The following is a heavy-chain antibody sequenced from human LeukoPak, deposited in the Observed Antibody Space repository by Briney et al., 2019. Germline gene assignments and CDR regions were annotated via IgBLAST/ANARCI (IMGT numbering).Heavy chain of an antibody. CDR1: GFTFSTYN. D-gene: IGHD5-24*01. J-gene: IGHJ4*02. CDR3: AKSGYNRFDC. CDR2: ISGSGSGSST. V-gene: IGHV3-23*01. Sequence: GGSLRLSCAAPGFTFSTYNMHWVRQAPGKGLEWVSTISGSGSGSSTYYADSVKGRFTISRDNSKNTLYLQMNSLRAEDTAVYYCAKSGYNRFDCWGQGTLVTVSS.